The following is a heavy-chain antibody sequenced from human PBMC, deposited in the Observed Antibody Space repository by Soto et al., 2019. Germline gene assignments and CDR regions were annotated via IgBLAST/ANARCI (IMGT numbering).Heavy chain of an antibody. V-gene: IGHV4-39*07. CDR1: GGSISSSSYY. D-gene: IGHD2-15*01. CDR3: ATESIVVVAATRRDYFDF. Sequence: SETLSLTCTVSGGSISSSSYYWGWIRQPPGKGLEWIGNIYYSGATNYNPSLKSRVTISVDTSKKQFSLKLSSVTAADTAVYYCATESIVVVAATRRDYFDFWGPGTLVTVSS. J-gene: IGHJ4*02. CDR2: IYYSGAT.